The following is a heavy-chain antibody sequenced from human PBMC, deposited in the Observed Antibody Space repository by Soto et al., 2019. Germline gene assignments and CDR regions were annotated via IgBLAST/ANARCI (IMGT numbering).Heavy chain of an antibody. CDR1: GFIFSRYV. Sequence: LRLSCGGSGFIFSRYVMHWVRQAPGKGLEWVTGISYDGGERFYADSVKGRFTISRDNSKNRLDLQMSSLRPEDTAVYYCARDLPLYCRGDCNFDFWGQGTLVTVSS. V-gene: IGHV3-30*03. D-gene: IGHD2-21*02. J-gene: IGHJ4*02. CDR2: ISYDGGER. CDR3: ARDLPLYCRGDCNFDF.